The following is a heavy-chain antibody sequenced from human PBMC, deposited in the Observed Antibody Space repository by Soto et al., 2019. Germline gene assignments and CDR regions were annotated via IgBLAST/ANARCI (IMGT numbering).Heavy chain of an antibody. CDR1: GGGNLRDCG. V-gene: IGHV1-69*01. J-gene: IGHJ4*02. CDR3: ARVGEGYGFGAVY. Sequence: QVQLVQSGAEVKEPGSSVKVSCKASGGGNLRDCGTTWLRRAPGQGLEWMGGIIPKLGSANYAQQFQGRDTITADASTNSCYMELRSRRSDDTVVYCCARVGEGYGFGAVYWGQGTPVTVSS. CDR2: IIPKLGSA. D-gene: IGHD3-10*01.